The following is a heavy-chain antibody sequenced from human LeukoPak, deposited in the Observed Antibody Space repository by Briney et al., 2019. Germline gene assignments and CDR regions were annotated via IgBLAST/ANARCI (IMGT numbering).Heavy chain of an antibody. CDR1: GFTFSDYY. J-gene: IGHJ4*02. V-gene: IGHV3-11*01. Sequence: GGSLRLSCAASGFTFSDYYMSWIRQAPGKGLEWVSYISSSGSTIYYADSVKGRFTISRDNAKNSLYLQMNSLRAEDTALYYCAKDRRGTIRTGFDYWGQGTLVTVSS. D-gene: IGHD1-7*01. CDR2: ISSSGSTI. CDR3: AKDRRGTIRTGFDY.